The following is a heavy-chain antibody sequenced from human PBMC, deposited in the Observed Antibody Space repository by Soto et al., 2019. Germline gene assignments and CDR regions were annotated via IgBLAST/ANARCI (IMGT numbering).Heavy chain of an antibody. D-gene: IGHD3-22*01. V-gene: IGHV3-7*05. Sequence: GGSLRLSCAASGFTFSSYWMSWVRQAPGKGLEWVANIKQDGSEKYYVDCVKGRFTNSRDNAQNSLYLKMNSLRAEDTAVYYCASTYDSSGYYFDYWGQGTLVTVSS. J-gene: IGHJ4*02. CDR3: ASTYDSSGYYFDY. CDR2: IKQDGSEK. CDR1: GFTFSSYW.